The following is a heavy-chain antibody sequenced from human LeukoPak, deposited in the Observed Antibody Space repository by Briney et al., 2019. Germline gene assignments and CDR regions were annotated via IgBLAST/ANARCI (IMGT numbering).Heavy chain of an antibody. CDR2: INPNSGGT. CDR1: GYTFTGYY. J-gene: IGHJ4*02. D-gene: IGHD3-22*01. Sequence: ASVKVSCKASGYTFTGYYMHWVRQAPGQGLEWMGWINPNSGGTNYAQKFQGRVTMTRDTSISTAYMELSRLRSDDTAVYYCARRYYDSSGYYSAVDYWGQGTLVTVSS. CDR3: ARRYYDSSGYYSAVDY. V-gene: IGHV1-2*02.